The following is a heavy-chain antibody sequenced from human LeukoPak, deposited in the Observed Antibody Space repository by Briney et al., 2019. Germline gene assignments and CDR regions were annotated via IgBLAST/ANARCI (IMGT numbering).Heavy chain of an antibody. CDR1: GGSISSDY. CDR2: NYYSGRT. CDR3: VRHVVALGVNAAFDN. J-gene: IGHJ4*02. D-gene: IGHD2-21*01. V-gene: IGHV4-59*08. Sequence: PSETLSLTCTVSGGSISSDYWSWIRQPPGRGLEWIGFNYYSGRTNYKPSLKSRVTTSVDTSTNQFSLKLTSVTAADTAVYYCVRHVVALGVNAAFDNWGQGILVTVSS.